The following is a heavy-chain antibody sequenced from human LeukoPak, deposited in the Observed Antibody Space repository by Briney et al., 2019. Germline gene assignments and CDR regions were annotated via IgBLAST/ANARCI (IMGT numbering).Heavy chain of an antibody. V-gene: IGHV4-34*01. CDR1: GVSFSGYY. Sequence: PSETLSLTCAVYGVSFSGYYWSWIRQPPGKGLEWIGEINHSGSTNYNPSLKSRVTISVDTSKNQFSLKLSSVTAADTAVYYCARENVDIVATIRVYYFDYWGQGTLVTVSS. CDR3: ARENVDIVATIRVYYFDY. D-gene: IGHD5-12*01. CDR2: INHSGST. J-gene: IGHJ4*02.